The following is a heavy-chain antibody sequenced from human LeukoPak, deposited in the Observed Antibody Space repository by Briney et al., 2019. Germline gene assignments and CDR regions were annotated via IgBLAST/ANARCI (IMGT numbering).Heavy chain of an antibody. J-gene: IGHJ3*02. CDR3: ARYYYDSSGYSRPRDAFDI. CDR2: ISAYNGNT. Sequence: ASVKVSCKASGYTFTSYGISWVRQAPGQGLEWMGWISAYNGNTNYAQKLQGRVTMTTDTSTSTAYMELRSLRSDDTAVYYCARYYYDSSGYSRPRDAFDIWGQGTMVTVSS. CDR1: GYTFTSYG. V-gene: IGHV1-18*01. D-gene: IGHD3-22*01.